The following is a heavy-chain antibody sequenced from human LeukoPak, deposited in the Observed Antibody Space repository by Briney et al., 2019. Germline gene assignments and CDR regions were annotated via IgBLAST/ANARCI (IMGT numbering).Heavy chain of an antibody. V-gene: IGHV4-39*01. D-gene: IGHD5-24*01. CDR3: ARHPSGRMWLQQGGWFDP. CDR1: GGSISSISYY. CDR2: MYHNGST. J-gene: IGHJ5*02. Sequence: SETLSLTCTVSGGSISSISYYWGWIRQPPGKGLEWIGSMYHNGSTYYNPSLKSRVTISVDTSKNQFSLKLSSVTAADTAVYYCARHPSGRMWLQQGGWFDPWGQGTLVTVSS.